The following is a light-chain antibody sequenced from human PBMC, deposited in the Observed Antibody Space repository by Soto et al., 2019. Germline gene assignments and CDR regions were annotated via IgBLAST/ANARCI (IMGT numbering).Light chain of an antibody. Sequence: QSVPTQPPSVSGAPGQRVTISCTGSSSNIGAGYDVHWYQQLPGTAPKLLIYGNSNRPSGVPDRFSGSKSGTSASLAITGLQAEDEADYYCQSYDSSLRGSVVFGGGTQLTVL. V-gene: IGLV1-40*01. CDR2: GNS. CDR3: QSYDSSLRGSVV. J-gene: IGLJ2*01. CDR1: SSNIGAGYD.